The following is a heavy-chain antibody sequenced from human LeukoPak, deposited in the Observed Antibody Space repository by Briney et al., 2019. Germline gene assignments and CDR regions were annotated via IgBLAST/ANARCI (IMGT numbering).Heavy chain of an antibody. CDR2: IIPIFGTA. D-gene: IGHD3-3*01. Sequence: SVKVSCKASGGTFSSYAISWVRQAPGQGLEWMGGIIPIFGTANYAQKFQGRATITADESTSTAYMELSSLRSEDTAVYYCARGRSQYYDFWSGRYGLDYWGQGTLVTVSS. CDR1: GGTFSSYA. CDR3: ARGRSQYYDFWSGRYGLDY. V-gene: IGHV1-69*13. J-gene: IGHJ4*02.